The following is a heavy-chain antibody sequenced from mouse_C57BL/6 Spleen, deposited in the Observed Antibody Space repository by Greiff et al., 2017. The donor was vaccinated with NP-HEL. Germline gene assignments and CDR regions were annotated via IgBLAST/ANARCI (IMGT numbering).Heavy chain of an antibody. D-gene: IGHD1-1*01. V-gene: IGHV1-72*01. CDR3: ARSGSSLWYFDV. CDR2: IDPNSGGT. Sequence: QVHVKQSGAELVKPGASVKLSCKASGYTFTSYWMHWVKQRPGRGLEWIGRIDPNSGGTKYNEKFKSKATLTVYKPSSTAYMQLSSLTSEDSAVYYCARSGSSLWYFDVWGTGTTVTVSS. CDR1: GYTFTSYW. J-gene: IGHJ1*03.